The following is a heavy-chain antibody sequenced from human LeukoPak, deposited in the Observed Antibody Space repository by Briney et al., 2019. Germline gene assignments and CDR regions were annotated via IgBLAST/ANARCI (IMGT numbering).Heavy chain of an antibody. V-gene: IGHV4-39*07. D-gene: IGHD2-15*01. CDR1: GGSISSSSYY. CDR2: IYYSGST. CDR3: GVAVAATPGNNWFDP. J-gene: IGHJ5*02. Sequence: SETLSLTCTVSGGSISSSSYYWGGIRQPPGKGLEWIGSIYYSGSTYYNPSLKSRVTISVDTSKNQFSLKLSSVTAADTAVYYCGVAVAATPGNNWFDPWGQGTLVTVSS.